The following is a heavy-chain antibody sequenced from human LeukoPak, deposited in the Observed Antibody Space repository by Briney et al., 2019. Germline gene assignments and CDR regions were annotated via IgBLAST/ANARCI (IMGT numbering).Heavy chain of an antibody. V-gene: IGHV3-30*04. CDR1: GFTFSSYA. D-gene: IGHD6-19*01. Sequence: GGSLRLSCAAPGFTFSSYAMHWVRQAPGKGLEWVALISYDGINKYNADSVKGRFTISRDNSKNTLYLQMNSLRPEDTAVYYCARGARGSGWRVFDIWGQGTMVTVSS. CDR3: ARGARGSGWRVFDI. CDR2: ISYDGINK. J-gene: IGHJ3*02.